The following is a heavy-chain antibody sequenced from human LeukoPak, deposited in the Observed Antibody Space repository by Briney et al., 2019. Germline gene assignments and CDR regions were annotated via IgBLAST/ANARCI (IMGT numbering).Heavy chain of an antibody. Sequence: ASVKVSCNVSGYTLTELSMHWVRQAPGKGLEWMGGFDPEDGETIYAQKFQGRVTTTEDTSTDTAYMELSSLRSEDTAVYYCATRLTTVTITGYFQHWGQGTLVTVSS. D-gene: IGHD4-11*01. V-gene: IGHV1-24*01. CDR1: GYTLTELS. CDR2: FDPEDGET. J-gene: IGHJ1*01. CDR3: ATRLTTVTITGYFQH.